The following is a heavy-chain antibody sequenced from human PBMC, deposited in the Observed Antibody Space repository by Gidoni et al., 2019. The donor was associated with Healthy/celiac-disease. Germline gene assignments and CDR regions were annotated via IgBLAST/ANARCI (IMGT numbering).Heavy chain of an antibody. CDR1: GFTFGSYS. CDR3: ARDGIYCTSTSWCGYMDV. CDR2: ISSSSSYI. J-gene: IGHJ6*03. Sequence: EVQLVESGGGLVKPGGSLRLSCAGPGFTFGSYSMNWVRQAPGKGLEWVSSISSSSSYIYYADSVKGRFTISRDNAKNSLFLQMNSLRAEDTAVYYCARDGIYCTSTSWCGYMDVWGKGTTVTVSS. D-gene: IGHD2-2*01. V-gene: IGHV3-21*01.